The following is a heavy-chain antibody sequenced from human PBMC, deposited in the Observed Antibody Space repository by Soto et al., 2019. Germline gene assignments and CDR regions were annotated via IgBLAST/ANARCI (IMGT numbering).Heavy chain of an antibody. CDR3: ARALAEPSGGEYGYYYNMDV. V-gene: IGHV1-8*01. J-gene: IGHJ6*03. CDR2: INPYSGNR. CDR1: GYTFTNYD. Sequence: QVQLVQSGAEVKKPGASVKVSCKASGYTFTNYDINWVRQATGQGLEWMGWINPYSGNRGYAQKFQGRVTMTRSTPESTAYMELTSLMSEDTAVYYCARALAEPSGGEYGYYYNMDVWGKGTTVTVSS. D-gene: IGHD4-17*01.